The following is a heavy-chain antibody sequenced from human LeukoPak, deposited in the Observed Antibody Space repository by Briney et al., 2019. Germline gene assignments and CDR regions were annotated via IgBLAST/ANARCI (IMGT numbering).Heavy chain of an antibody. CDR2: INPNSGGT. CDR3: ARVSSGGSSGYLFDY. J-gene: IGHJ4*02. Sequence: ASVKVSCKASGYTFTGYYMHWVRQAPGQGLEWMGRINPNSGGTNYAQKFQGRVTMTRDTSISKAHMELSRLRSDDRAVYYCARVSSGGSSGYLFDYWGQGTLVTVSS. D-gene: IGHD3-22*01. CDR1: GYTFTGYY. V-gene: IGHV1-2*06.